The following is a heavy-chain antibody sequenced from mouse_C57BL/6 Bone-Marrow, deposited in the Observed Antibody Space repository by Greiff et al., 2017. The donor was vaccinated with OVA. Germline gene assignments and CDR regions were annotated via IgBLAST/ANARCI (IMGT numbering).Heavy chain of an antibody. J-gene: IGHJ1*03. D-gene: IGHD2-4*01. CDR3: ARGTFYDYDRWYFDV. Sequence: QVQLQQSGSELRSPGSSVKLSCKDFDSEVFPIAYMSWVRQKPGHGFEWIGGILPSIGRTIYGEKFEDKATLDADTLSNTAYLELNSLTSEDSAIYYCARGTFYDYDRWYFDVWGTGTTVTVSS. CDR2: ILPSIGRT. CDR1: DSEVFPIAY. V-gene: IGHV15-2*01.